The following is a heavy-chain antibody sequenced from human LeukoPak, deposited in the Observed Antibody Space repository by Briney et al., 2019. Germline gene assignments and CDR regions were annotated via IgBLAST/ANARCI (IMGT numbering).Heavy chain of an antibody. J-gene: IGHJ3*02. CDR3: TTEYGCPGAFDI. D-gene: IGHD5-24*01. CDR1: GFTFSHAW. V-gene: IGHV3-15*01. Sequence: PGGSLRLSCAASGFTFSHAWMNWVRQVPGKGLEWVGRIKSKTEGETTDYAAPVKGRFTISRHESENTLYLQMNSLKTEDTAVYYCTTEYGCPGAFDIWGQGTMVTVSS. CDR2: IKSKTEGETT.